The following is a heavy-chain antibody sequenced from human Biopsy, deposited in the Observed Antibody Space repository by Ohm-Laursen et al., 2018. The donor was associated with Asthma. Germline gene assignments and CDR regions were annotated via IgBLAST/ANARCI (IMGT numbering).Heavy chain of an antibody. CDR3: ARAAITGIRGWFDP. CDR2: MYHSGRT. CDR1: GGSVSSGNNS. Sequence: SQTLSLTCAVSGGSVSSGNNSWTWIRQPPGKGLEWIGYMYHSGRTYYNPSLKSRVNISVDTSKNQFHLNLSSVTAADTAVYFCARAAITGIRGWFDPWGQGTQVTVSS. D-gene: IGHD1-20*01. J-gene: IGHJ5*02. V-gene: IGHV4-30-2*01.